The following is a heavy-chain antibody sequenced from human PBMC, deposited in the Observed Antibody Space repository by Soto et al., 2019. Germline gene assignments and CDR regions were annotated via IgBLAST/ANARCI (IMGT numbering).Heavy chain of an antibody. CDR1: GFTFSSYA. CDR2: ISGSGGST. J-gene: IGHJ3*02. V-gene: IGHV3-23*01. D-gene: IGHD3-10*01. Sequence: GGSLRLSCAASGFTFSSYAMSWVRQAPGKGLEWVSAISGSGGSTYYADSVKGRFTISRGNSKNTLYLQMNSLRAEDTAVYYCAKAPSYITRVRGVMYDAFDIWGQGTMVTVSS. CDR3: AKAPSYITRVRGVMYDAFDI.